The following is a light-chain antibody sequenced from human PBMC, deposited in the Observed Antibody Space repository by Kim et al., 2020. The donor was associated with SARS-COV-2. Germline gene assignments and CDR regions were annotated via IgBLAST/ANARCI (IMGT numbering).Light chain of an antibody. Sequence: QKATISWSRSSYNIVSNTENWYQHLPGTAHKLLCYSNNQRPSGVPDRFSGSKSGTSASLAISGLQSEDEADYYCAAWDDSLNGRGVFGGGTQLTVL. J-gene: IGLJ2*01. CDR1: SYNIVSNT. CDR2: SNN. V-gene: IGLV1-44*01. CDR3: AAWDDSLNGRGV.